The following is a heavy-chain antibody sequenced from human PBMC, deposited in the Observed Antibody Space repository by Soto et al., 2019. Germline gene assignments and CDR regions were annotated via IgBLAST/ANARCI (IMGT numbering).Heavy chain of an antibody. J-gene: IGHJ6*02. CDR2: ISAYNGNT. V-gene: IGHV1-18*01. CDR3: ARLVHPPGDWLLSVYYGMDV. CDR1: GYTFTSYG. D-gene: IGHD3-9*01. Sequence: VQLVQSGAEVKKPGASVKVSCKASGYTFTSYGISWVRQAPGQGLEWMGWISAYNGNTNYAQKLQGRVTMTTDTSTSTAYMELRSLRSDDTAVYYCARLVHPPGDWLLSVYYGMDVWGQGTTVTVSS.